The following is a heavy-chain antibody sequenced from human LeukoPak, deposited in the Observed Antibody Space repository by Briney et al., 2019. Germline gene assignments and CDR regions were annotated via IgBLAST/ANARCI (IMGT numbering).Heavy chain of an antibody. CDR2: IIPIFGTA. Sequence: AASVKVSCKASGGTFSSYAISWVRQAPGQGLEWMGRIIPIFGTANYAQKFQGRVTITTDESTSTAYMELSSLRSEDTAVYYCATGYCSGTSCYVDRGAFDIWGQGTMVTVSS. CDR1: GGTFSSYA. J-gene: IGHJ3*02. D-gene: IGHD2-2*01. V-gene: IGHV1-69*05. CDR3: ATGYCSGTSCYVDRGAFDI.